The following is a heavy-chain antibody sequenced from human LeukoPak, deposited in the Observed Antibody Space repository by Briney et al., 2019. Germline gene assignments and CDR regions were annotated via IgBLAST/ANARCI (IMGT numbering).Heavy chain of an antibody. CDR2: IKPDGSDT. J-gene: IGHJ3*02. V-gene: IGHV3-7*01. CDR1: GFTFSRSW. D-gene: IGHD6-19*01. CDR3: ARDPGPSTEGWGAFDI. Sequence: GGSLRLSCAASGFTFSRSWMTWVRQASGKGLEWVANIKPDGSDTYYVDSVKGRFTISKDNAESSLYLQLNSLRAEDTAVYFCARDPGPSTEGWGAFDIWGQGTKVTVSS.